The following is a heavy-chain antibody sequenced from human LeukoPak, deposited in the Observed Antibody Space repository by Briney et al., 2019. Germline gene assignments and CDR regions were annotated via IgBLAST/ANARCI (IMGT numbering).Heavy chain of an antibody. D-gene: IGHD2-15*01. J-gene: IGHJ4*02. Sequence: PSETLSLTCAVYGGSFSGYYWSWIRQPPGKGLEWIGYIYYSGSTNYNPSLKSRVTISVDTSKNQFSLKLSSVTAADTAVYYCARVVAAKYYFDYWGQGTLVTVSS. V-gene: IGHV4-59*01. CDR1: GGSFSGYY. CDR3: ARVVAAKYYFDY. CDR2: IYYSGST.